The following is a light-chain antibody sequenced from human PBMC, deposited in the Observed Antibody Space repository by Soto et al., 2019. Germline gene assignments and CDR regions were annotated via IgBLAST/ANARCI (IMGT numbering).Light chain of an antibody. Sequence: QSVLTQPPSVSGAPGQRVTISCTGSSSNIGASYAVHWYQQLPGTAPKLLIYGNSNRPSGVPDRFSGSKSGTSASLAITGLQAEDEADYYCQSYDSSLSGSVLGGGTQLTVL. CDR2: GNS. CDR3: QSYDSSLSGSV. V-gene: IGLV1-40*01. CDR1: SSNIGASYA. J-gene: IGLJ3*02.